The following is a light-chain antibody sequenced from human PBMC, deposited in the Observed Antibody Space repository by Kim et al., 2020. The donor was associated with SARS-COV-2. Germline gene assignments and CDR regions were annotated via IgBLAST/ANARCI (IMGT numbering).Light chain of an antibody. CDR3: ASWDDSLNGHVV. Sequence: QSAVTQPPSASGAPGQRVTISCSGTTSNIGNNAVNWYQHLPGTAPKLLIYANNQRPSGVPDRFSASKSGTSASLAISGLQSEDEAHYYCASWDDSLNGHVVFGGGTQLTVL. CDR1: TSNIGNNA. V-gene: IGLV1-44*01. CDR2: ANN. J-gene: IGLJ2*01.